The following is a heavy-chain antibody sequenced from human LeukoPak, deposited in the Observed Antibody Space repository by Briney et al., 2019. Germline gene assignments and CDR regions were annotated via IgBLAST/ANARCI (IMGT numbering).Heavy chain of an antibody. Sequence: SETLSLTCTVSGGSISSYYWSWIRQPPGKGLEWIGYIYYSGSTNYNPSLKSRVTISVDTSKNQFSLKLSSVTAADTAVYCCSVYGDSDWFDPWGQGTLVTVSS. J-gene: IGHJ5*02. D-gene: IGHD4-17*01. V-gene: IGHV4-59*08. CDR2: IYYSGST. CDR1: GGSISSYY. CDR3: SVYGDSDWFDP.